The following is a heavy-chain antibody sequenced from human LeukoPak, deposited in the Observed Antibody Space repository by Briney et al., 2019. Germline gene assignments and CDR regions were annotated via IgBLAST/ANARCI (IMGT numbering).Heavy chain of an antibody. Sequence: GGSLRLSCAASGFTFSGYAMHWVRQAPGKGLEWVALISYDGSDKYYADSVKGRFTISRENAKNSLYLQMNSLRAGDTAVYYCARDPSGRGMDVWGQGTTVTVSS. CDR3: ARDPSGRGMDV. V-gene: IGHV3-30*14. CDR2: ISYDGSDK. CDR1: GFTFSGYA. D-gene: IGHD6-19*01. J-gene: IGHJ6*02.